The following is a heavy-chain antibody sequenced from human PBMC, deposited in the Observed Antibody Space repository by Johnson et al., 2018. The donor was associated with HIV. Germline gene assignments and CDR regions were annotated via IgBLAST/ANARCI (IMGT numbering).Heavy chain of an antibody. CDR2: TNSDGTST. V-gene: IGHV3-74*01. J-gene: IGHJ3*02. D-gene: IGHD3-10*01. Sequence: VQLVESGGGLVRPGRSLRLSCAASGFTFSSYWMHWFRQAPGNGLVWVSHTNSDGTSTSYADSVKGRFTISRDNAKNTLYLQMNSLRVEDTAVYYCARDPLLHGSTFDIWGPGTMVTVSS. CDR3: ARDPLLHGSTFDI. CDR1: GFTFSSYW.